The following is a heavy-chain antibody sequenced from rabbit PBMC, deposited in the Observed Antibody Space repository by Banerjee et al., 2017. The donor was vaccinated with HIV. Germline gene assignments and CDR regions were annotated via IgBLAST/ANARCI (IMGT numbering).Heavy chain of an antibody. Sequence: QEQLVESGGGLVQPEGSLTLTCKASGFDFSSYYYICWVRQAPEKGLELIACIYTGSSGSTYYASWAKGRFTISKTSSTTVTLQMTSLTAADTATYFCARHDAGFSSDLWGPGTLVTVS. D-gene: IGHD7-1*01. CDR3: ARHDAGFSSDL. CDR2: IYTGSSGST. CDR1: GFDFSSYYY. V-gene: IGHV1S45*01. J-gene: IGHJ6*01.